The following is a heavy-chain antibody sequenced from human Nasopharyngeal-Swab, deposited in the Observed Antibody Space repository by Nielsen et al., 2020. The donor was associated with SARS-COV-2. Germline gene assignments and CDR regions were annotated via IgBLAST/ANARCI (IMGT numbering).Heavy chain of an antibody. CDR2: INSAGEG. CDR3: ARDRDWAFDV. D-gene: IGHD2-21*01. J-gene: IGHJ3*01. V-gene: IGHV3-53*01. CDR1: GFSISSTF. Sequence: GGSLRLSCAVSGFSISSTFINWVRQAPGKGLEWISLINSAGEGVYGDSVKGRFTISRDTSKNTVSLQMNSLRAEDTAVYYCARDRDWAFDVWGQGAVVTVSS.